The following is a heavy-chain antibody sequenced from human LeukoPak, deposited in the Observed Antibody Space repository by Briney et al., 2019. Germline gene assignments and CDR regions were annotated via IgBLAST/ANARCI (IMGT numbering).Heavy chain of an antibody. D-gene: IGHD2-15*01. CDR3: ARDGYCSGGSCSASDH. Sequence: GRSLRLSCAASGFTFSSYAMSWVRQAPGKGLEWVSSISSSSSYIYYGDSVKGRFTISRDNAKNSLYLQMNSLRAEDTAVYYCARDGYCSGGSCSASDHWGQGTLVTVSS. CDR1: GFTFSSYA. V-gene: IGHV3-21*01. J-gene: IGHJ4*02. CDR2: ISSSSSYI.